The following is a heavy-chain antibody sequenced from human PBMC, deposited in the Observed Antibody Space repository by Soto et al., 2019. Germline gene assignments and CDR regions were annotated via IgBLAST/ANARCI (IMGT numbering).Heavy chain of an antibody. CDR3: AKAPPGIDSSGYYSDY. V-gene: IGHV3-23*01. D-gene: IGHD3-22*01. J-gene: IGHJ4*02. Sequence: EVQLLESGGGLVQPGGSLRLSCAASGFTFSSYAMSWVRQAPGKGLEWVSAISGSGGSTYYADSVKGRFTSSRDNYKNTGYLQMNSLRAEDTAVYYCAKAPPGIDSSGYYSDYWGQGTLVTVSS. CDR1: GFTFSSYA. CDR2: ISGSGGST.